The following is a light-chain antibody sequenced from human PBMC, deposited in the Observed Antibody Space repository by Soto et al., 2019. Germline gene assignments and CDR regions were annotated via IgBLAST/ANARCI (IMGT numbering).Light chain of an antibody. V-gene: IGKV3-20*01. CDR2: GAS. Sequence: EIVLTQSPGTLSLSPGDRVTVSCRASQSVNSYIVWYQQKPGQAPRLLIYGASSRATGIPDRFSGSGSGTDFTLTISRLEPEDFAVNYCQQYGSSPVAFGQGTKLEIK. CDR1: QSVNSY. CDR3: QQYGSSPVA. J-gene: IGKJ2*01.